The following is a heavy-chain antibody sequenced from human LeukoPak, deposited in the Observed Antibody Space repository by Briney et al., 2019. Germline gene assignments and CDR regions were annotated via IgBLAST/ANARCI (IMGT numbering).Heavy chain of an antibody. Sequence: PGGSLRLSCAASGFTFSSYSMNWVRQAPGKGLEWVSSISSSSYIYYADSVKGRFTISRDNAKNSLYLQMNSLRAEDTAVYYCASRAHFYDSSGYPPLTWGQGTLVTVSS. CDR2: ISSSSYI. CDR3: ASRAHFYDSSGYPPLT. J-gene: IGHJ5*02. D-gene: IGHD3-22*01. V-gene: IGHV3-21*01. CDR1: GFTFSSYS.